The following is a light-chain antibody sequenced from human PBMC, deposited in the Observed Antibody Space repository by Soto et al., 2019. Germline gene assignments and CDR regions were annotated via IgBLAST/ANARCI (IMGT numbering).Light chain of an antibody. J-gene: IGLJ3*02. V-gene: IGLV1-40*01. CDR1: SSNMGEGYY. CDR3: QSYDSSLRVV. Sequence: QSALTQPPSVSGAPGQRVTISCTGSSSNMGEGYYVNWYQQLPGTAPKLIIYDDKNRPSGVPDRMSGSKSGTSASLAITGLQPEDEADYYCQSYDSSLRVVFGGGTKLTVL. CDR2: DDK.